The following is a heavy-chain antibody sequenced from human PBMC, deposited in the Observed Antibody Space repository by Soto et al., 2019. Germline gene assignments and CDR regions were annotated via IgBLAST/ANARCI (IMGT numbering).Heavy chain of an antibody. V-gene: IGHV4-30-2*01. CDR3: ARTLTVSAQDFPQNWFDP. CDR1: GGSISSGGYS. D-gene: IGHD3-9*01. Sequence: PSETLSLTCAVSGGSISSGGYSWSWIRQPPGKGLEWIGYIYHSGSTYYNPSLKSRVTISVDRSKNQFSLKLSSVTAADTAVYYCARTLTVSAQDFPQNWFDPWGQGTLLTVSS. J-gene: IGHJ5*02. CDR2: IYHSGST.